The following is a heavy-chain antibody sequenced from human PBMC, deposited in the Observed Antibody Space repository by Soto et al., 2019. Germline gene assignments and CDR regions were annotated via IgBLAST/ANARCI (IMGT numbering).Heavy chain of an antibody. Sequence: GGSLRLSCAASGFTFSSYAMHWVRQAPGKGLEWVAVISYGGSSKYYADSVKGRFTISRDNSKNTLYLQMNSLRAEDTAVYYCAKIAWLFGDYGMDVWGQGTKVTVSS. CDR1: GFTFSSYA. V-gene: IGHV3-30-3*01. CDR3: AKIAWLFGDYGMDV. CDR2: ISYGGSSK. D-gene: IGHD3-9*01. J-gene: IGHJ6*02.